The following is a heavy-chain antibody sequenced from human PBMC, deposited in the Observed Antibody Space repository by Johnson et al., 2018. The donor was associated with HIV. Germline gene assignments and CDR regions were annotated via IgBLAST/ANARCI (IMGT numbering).Heavy chain of an antibody. V-gene: IGHV3-53*01. CDR1: GFTVYSNY. J-gene: IGHJ3*02. Sequence: VHLVESGGGLIQPGGSLRLSCAASGFTVYSNYMNWVRQAPGKGLAWVSVIYSGGSTYYADSVKGRFTISRDNSKNPLYLQMNSLRAEDTAVYYCAKDPGWFGEPGDAFDIWGQGTMVTVSS. D-gene: IGHD3-10*01. CDR2: IYSGGST. CDR3: AKDPGWFGEPGDAFDI.